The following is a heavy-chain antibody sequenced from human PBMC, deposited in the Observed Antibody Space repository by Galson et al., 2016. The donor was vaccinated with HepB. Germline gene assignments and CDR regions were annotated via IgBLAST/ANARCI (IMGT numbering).Heavy chain of an antibody. CDR3: ARDYPDDIVLMAYGGGFYYYTMDV. CDR2: IWYDGNKK. V-gene: IGHV3-33*01. CDR1: GFTFSNSG. D-gene: IGHD2-8*01. Sequence: SLRLSCAASGFTFSNSGMHWVRQAPGKGLEWVALIWYDGNKKYYADSVKGRFTISRDNSRNTLYLQMNSLRAEDTAVYYCARDYPDDIVLMAYGGGFYYYTMDVWGQGTTVTVSS. J-gene: IGHJ6*02.